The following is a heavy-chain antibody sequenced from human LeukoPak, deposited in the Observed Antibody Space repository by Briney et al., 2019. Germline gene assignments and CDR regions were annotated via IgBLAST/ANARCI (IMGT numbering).Heavy chain of an antibody. D-gene: IGHD4-11*01. CDR1: GGSISSGGYY. CDR2: IYYSGST. CDR3: ARDRYYSNANWFDP. V-gene: IGHV4-31*03. Sequence: SETLSLTCTVSGGSISSGGYYWSWIRQHPGKGLEWIGYIYYSGSTYYNPSLKSRVTISVDTSKNQFSLKLSSVTAADTAVYYCARDRYYSNANWFDPWGQGTLVTVSS. J-gene: IGHJ5*02.